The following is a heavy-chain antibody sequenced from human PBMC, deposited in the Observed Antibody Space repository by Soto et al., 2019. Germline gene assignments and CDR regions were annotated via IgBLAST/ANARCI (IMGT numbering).Heavy chain of an antibody. CDR2: INHSGST. CDR1: GGSFSGYY. D-gene: IGHD5-12*01. J-gene: IGHJ6*02. V-gene: IGHV4-34*01. CDR3: ARSLGIYRRYYGMDV. Sequence: SETLSLTCAVYGGSFSGYYWSWIRQPPGKGLEWIGEINHSGSTNYNPSLKSRVTISVDTSKNQFSLKLSSVTAADTAVYYCARSLGIYRRYYGMDVWGQGTTVPVSS.